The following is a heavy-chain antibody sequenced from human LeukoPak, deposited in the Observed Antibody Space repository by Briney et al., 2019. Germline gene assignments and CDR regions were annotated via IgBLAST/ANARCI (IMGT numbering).Heavy chain of an antibody. CDR1: GVTFDACA. CDR3: AKDYQYYYGPGIIDY. J-gene: IGHJ4*02. CDR2: ISWNSGSI. Sequence: GGSLRLSCAASGVTFDACAMHWVRQAPGKGLEWVSGISWNSGSIGYADSVKGRFTISRDNAKNSLYLQMNSLRAEDTALYYCAKDYQYYYGPGIIDYWGQGTLVTVSS. D-gene: IGHD3-10*01. V-gene: IGHV3-9*01.